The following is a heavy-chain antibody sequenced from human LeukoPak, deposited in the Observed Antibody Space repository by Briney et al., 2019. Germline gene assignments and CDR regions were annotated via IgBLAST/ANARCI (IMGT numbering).Heavy chain of an antibody. CDR1: GGSISSSSYY. Sequence: SETLSLTCTVSGGSISSSSYYWGWIRQPPGKGLEWIGSIYYSGSTYYNPSLKSRVTISVDTSKNQFSLKLSSVTAADTAVYYCARGAMVRGVIGMSDKGAFDIWGQGTMVAVSS. V-gene: IGHV4-39*01. D-gene: IGHD3-10*01. CDR3: ARGAMVRGVIGMSDKGAFDI. J-gene: IGHJ3*02. CDR2: IYYSGST.